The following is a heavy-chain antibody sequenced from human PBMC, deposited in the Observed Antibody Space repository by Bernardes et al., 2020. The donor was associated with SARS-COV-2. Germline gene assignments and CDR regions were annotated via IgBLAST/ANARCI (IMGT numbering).Heavy chain of an antibody. J-gene: IGHJ4*02. CDR3: ARGEGCDFWDDNTSFDS. CDR2: ISCSSTSK. V-gene: IGHV3-48*02. CDR1: GFTFSRYS. Sequence: GGSLRLSCAASGFTFSRYSMNWVRQAPGKGLEWVSYISCSSTSKYYADSVKGRFTISRDNAKNSLYLHMNSLRDDDTAVYYCARGEGCDFWDDNTSFDSWGQGTQVTVSS. D-gene: IGHD3-3*01.